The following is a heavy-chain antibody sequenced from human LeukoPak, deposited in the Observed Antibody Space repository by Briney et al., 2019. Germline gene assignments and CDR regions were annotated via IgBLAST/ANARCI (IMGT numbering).Heavy chain of an antibody. Sequence: GGSLRLSCAASGFTFSNYAMHWVRQAPGKGLEWVAVISFDATKEYFGKSVKGRFTISRDNSKATLYLQMHRLRIEDTALYFCARFKVGKHTTHKNAFDIWGRGTVVAVSS. CDR2: ISFDATKE. J-gene: IGHJ3*02. V-gene: IGHV3-30*01. D-gene: IGHD1-1*01. CDR3: ARFKVGKHTTHKNAFDI. CDR1: GFTFSNYA.